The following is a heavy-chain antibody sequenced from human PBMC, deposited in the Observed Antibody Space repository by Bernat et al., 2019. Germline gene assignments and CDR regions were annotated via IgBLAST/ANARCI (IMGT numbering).Heavy chain of an antibody. CDR2: ISYDGSNK. J-gene: IGHJ5*02. Sequence: QVQLVESGGGLVQPGGSLRLSCAASGFTFSSYAMNWVPQPPGKGLEWLPVISYDGSNKYYADSVKGRFTISRDNSKNTLFLQMNSLRAEDTAVYYCASPSPIVVVPAAMLTICGSWGQGTLVTVSS. V-gene: IGHV3-30*04. CDR1: GFTFSSYA. D-gene: IGHD2-2*01. CDR3: ASPSPIVVVPAAMLTICGS.